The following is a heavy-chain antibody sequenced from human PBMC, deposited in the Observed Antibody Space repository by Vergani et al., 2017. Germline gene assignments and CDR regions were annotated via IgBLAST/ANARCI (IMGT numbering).Heavy chain of an antibody. J-gene: IGHJ3*02. V-gene: IGHV3-30-3*01. D-gene: IGHD3-22*01. CDR1: GFTFSSYA. CDR2: ISYDGSNK. CDR3: AMEYYYDSSGYLI. Sequence: QVQLVESGGGVVQPGRSLRLSCAASGFTFSSYAMHWVRQAPGKGLEWVAVISYDGSNKYYADSVKGRFTISRDNSKNTLYLQMNSLRAEDTAVYYCAMEYYYDSSGYLIWGQGTMVTVSS.